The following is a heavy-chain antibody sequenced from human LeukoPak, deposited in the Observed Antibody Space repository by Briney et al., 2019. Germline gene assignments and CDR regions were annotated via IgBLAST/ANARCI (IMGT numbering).Heavy chain of an antibody. CDR3: AKGGGYEAQYYYYYLDV. V-gene: IGHV3-23*01. J-gene: IGHJ6*03. CDR2: ISGSGGST. Sequence: GGSLRLSCAASGFTFSSYAMSWFRQAPGKGLEWVSAISGSGGSTYYSDSVKGRFTISRDSSKNTLYLQMKSLRAEDTAVYYCAKGGGYEAQYYYYYLDVWGKGTTVTISS. CDR1: GFTFSSYA. D-gene: IGHD5-12*01.